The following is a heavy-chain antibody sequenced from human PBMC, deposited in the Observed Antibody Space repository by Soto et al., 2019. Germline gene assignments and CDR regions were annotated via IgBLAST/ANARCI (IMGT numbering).Heavy chain of an antibody. CDR3: ARMMEASGTAFDY. Sequence: GESLKISCQASGYSFISSWIGWVRQMPGKGLEWMGIIYPGDSDTRYSPSFQGQVTISADKSTSTAYLQWSSLKASDTATYYCARMMEASGTAFDYWGQGALVPVSS. CDR2: IYPGDSDT. V-gene: IGHV5-51*01. CDR1: GYSFISSW. D-gene: IGHD1-1*01. J-gene: IGHJ4*02.